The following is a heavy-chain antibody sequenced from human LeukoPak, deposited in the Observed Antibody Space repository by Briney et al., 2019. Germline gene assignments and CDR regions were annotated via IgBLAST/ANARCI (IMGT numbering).Heavy chain of an antibody. V-gene: IGHV4-38-2*02. CDR2: IYYSGGT. Sequence: SETLSLTCTVSGYSISSGYHWGWIRQPPGKGLEWIGSIYYSGGTYYNPSLKSRVTISVDTSKNQFSLKLSSVTAADTAVYYCARLLTGYSSSQTFDYWGQGTLVTVSS. D-gene: IGHD6-13*01. J-gene: IGHJ4*02. CDR3: ARLLTGYSSSQTFDY. CDR1: GYSISSGYH.